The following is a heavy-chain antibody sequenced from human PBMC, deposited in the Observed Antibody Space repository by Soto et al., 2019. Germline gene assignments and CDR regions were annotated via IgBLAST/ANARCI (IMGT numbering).Heavy chain of an antibody. CDR1: GFTFSSYA. CDR3: ARNVPYTGDFDY. CDR2: ISYDGSNK. V-gene: IGHV3-30-3*01. J-gene: IGHJ4*02. D-gene: IGHD3-16*01. Sequence: VGSLRLSCAAPGFTFSSYAMHWVRQAPGKGLEWVAVISYDGSNKYYADSVKGRFTISRDNSKNTLYLQMNSLRAEDTAEYYCARNVPYTGDFDYWGRGTLVTVSS.